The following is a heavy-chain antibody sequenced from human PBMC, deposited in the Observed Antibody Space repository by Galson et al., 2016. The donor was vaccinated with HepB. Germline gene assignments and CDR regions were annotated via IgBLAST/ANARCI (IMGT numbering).Heavy chain of an antibody. V-gene: IGHV7-4-1*02. CDR1: GYDFTKYA. D-gene: IGHD3-16*01. CDR3: ASPSRWGFPGEPDV. J-gene: IGHJ6*02. Sequence: SVKVSCKASGYDFTKYAIHWVRQAPGQGLEWMGWINTDTGDPTYARAFIGRFVFSLDTSVSTAYFQISSLKPEDTAVYYCASPSRWGFPGEPDVWGQGTTVTVSS. CDR2: INTDTGDP.